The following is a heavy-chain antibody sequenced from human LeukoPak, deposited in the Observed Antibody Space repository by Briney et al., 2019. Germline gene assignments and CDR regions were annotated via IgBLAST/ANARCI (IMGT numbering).Heavy chain of an antibody. D-gene: IGHD2-15*01. CDR3: ARAPSGCGGTCAFDY. Sequence: SETLSLTCAVYGGSFSGYYWSWIRQPPGKGLEWIGEINHSGSTNYNPSLKSRVTISVDTSKNQFSLKLSSVTAADTAVYFCARAPSGCGGTCAFDYWGQGTLVTVSS. V-gene: IGHV4-34*01. J-gene: IGHJ4*02. CDR2: INHSGST. CDR1: GGSFSGYY.